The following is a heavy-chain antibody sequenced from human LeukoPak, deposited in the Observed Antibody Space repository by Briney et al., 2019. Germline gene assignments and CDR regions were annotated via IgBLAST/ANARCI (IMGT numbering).Heavy chain of an antibody. D-gene: IGHD3-16*01. Sequence: QTGGSLRLSCAASGFTFSSYGMHWVRQAPGKGLEWVAFIRYDGSNKYYADSVKGRFTISRDNSKNTLYLQMNSLRAEDTAVYYCAKPEGLGEGGYYFDYWGQGTLVTVSS. V-gene: IGHV3-30*02. CDR3: AKPEGLGEGGYYFDY. J-gene: IGHJ4*02. CDR1: GFTFSSYG. CDR2: IRYDGSNK.